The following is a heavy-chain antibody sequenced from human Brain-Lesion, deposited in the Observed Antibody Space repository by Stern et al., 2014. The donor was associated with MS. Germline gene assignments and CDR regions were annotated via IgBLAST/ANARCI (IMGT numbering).Heavy chain of an antibody. V-gene: IGHV6-1*01. CDR1: GDSVSSNSAA. J-gene: IGHJ5*01. CDR2: TYYRSKLYY. Sequence: QVQLVQSGPGLMKPSQTLALTCAISGDSVSSNSAAWNWNRQSPSRGLEWLGRTYYRSKLYYQYAESVKSRITINADTSTTHFSLQLNSVTPEDTAVYLCAKGYNWFDSWGQGTVVTVS. CDR3: AKGYNWFDS.